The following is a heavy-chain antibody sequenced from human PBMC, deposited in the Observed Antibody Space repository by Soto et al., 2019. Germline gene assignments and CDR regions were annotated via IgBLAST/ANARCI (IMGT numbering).Heavy chain of an antibody. Sequence: SETLSLTCTVSGGSVSSGSYYWSWIRQPPGKGLEWIGYIYYSGSTNYNPSLKSRVTISVDTSKNQFSLKLSSVTAADTAVYYCARDRRVPAARRGDYFDYWGQGTLVTVSS. CDR1: GGSVSSGSYY. CDR3: ARDRRVPAARRGDYFDY. CDR2: IYYSGST. D-gene: IGHD6-6*01. J-gene: IGHJ4*02. V-gene: IGHV4-61*01.